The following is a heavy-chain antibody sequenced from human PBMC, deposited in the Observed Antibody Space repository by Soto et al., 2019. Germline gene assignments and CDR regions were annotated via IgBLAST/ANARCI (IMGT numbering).Heavy chain of an antibody. CDR2: ISSSSSYI. J-gene: IGHJ4*02. CDR1: GFTFSSYS. Sequence: GGSLRLSCAASGFTFSSYSMNWVRQAPGKGLEWVSSISSSSSYIYYADSVKGRFTISRDNAKNSLYLQMNSLRVEDTAVYYCARDRWSGIVEVDYWGQGTLVTVSS. D-gene: IGHD3-10*02. CDR3: ARDRWSGIVEVDY. V-gene: IGHV3-21*01.